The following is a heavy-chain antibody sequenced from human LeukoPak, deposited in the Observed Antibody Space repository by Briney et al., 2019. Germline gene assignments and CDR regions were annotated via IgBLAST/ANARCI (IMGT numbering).Heavy chain of an antibody. CDR3: ARGHYGLDV. V-gene: IGHV3-11*01. CDR2: IYPSDSSR. J-gene: IGHJ6*02. CDR1: GFTFSDHY. Sequence: PGGSLRLASAASGFTFSDHYMSWIRQAPGKGLEWVSYIYPSDSSRYYADSVKGRFTISRDNAKNSLYLQMNSLRAEDTAVYYCARGHYGLDVWGQGTTVTVSS.